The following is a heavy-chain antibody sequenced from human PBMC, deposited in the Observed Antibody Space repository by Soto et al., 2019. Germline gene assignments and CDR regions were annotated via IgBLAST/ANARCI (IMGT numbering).Heavy chain of an antibody. J-gene: IGHJ4*02. V-gene: IGHV3-64D*06. CDR1: GFIFSEST. CDR3: VKQAHGLDGVAFDY. D-gene: IGHD2-15*01. CDR2: VSTSGRST. Sequence: GGSLRLSCSASGFIFSESTIYWVRQVPGKGLEAISAVSTSGRSTYYADSVKDRFTIPRDNSKNTLFLQMGSLRPEDTAIYYCVKQAHGLDGVAFDYWGQGTQVTVSS.